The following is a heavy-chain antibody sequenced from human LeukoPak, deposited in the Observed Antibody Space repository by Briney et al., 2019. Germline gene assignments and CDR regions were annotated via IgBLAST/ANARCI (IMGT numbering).Heavy chain of an antibody. CDR2: IRSNSDGGTI. V-gene: IGHV3-15*07. J-gene: IGHJ5*02. CDR1: GFTFSNAW. CDR3: ATDFYDST. Sequence: GGSLGLSCATSGFTFSNAWMNWVRQAPGKGLEWVGRIRSNSDGGTIDYAAPVKGRFTLSRDNSKTTLYLQMNSLQTEDTAVYYCATDFYDSTWGQGTLVTVSS. D-gene: IGHD3-22*01.